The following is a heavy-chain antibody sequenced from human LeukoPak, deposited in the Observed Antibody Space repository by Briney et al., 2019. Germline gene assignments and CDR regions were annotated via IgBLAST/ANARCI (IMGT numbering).Heavy chain of an antibody. J-gene: IGHJ4*02. CDR2: ITYDGSNK. CDR1: GFSFKDYN. D-gene: IGHD3-10*01. V-gene: IGHV3-30*03. Sequence: GGSLRLSCAASGFSFKDYNMHWVRQAPGKGLEWVAVITYDGSNKYYTDSVKGRFTISRDNSKNTLYLQMNSLRAEDTAVYYCAAGITMVRGVITPPHYFDYWGQGTLVTVSS. CDR3: AAGITMVRGVITPPHYFDY.